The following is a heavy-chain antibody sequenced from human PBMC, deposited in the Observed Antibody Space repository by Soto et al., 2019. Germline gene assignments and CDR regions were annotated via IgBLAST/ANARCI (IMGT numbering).Heavy chain of an antibody. CDR3: ARMNRDYYYYGMDV. Sequence: QMQLQESGPGLVKPSGTLSLTCGVSGASISSSKWWTWVRQTPEKGLEWIGKIDHNGVANYNPSLEGRVTISNDNSKNQIFLKVTSVTAADSAGYYCARMNRDYYYYGMDVWGQGATVTVSS. V-gene: IGHV4-4*02. CDR1: GASISSSKW. CDR2: IDHNGVA. J-gene: IGHJ6*02.